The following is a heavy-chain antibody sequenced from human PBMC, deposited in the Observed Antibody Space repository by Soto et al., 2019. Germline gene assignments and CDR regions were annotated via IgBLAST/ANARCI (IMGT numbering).Heavy chain of an antibody. V-gene: IGHV4-59*08. J-gene: IGHJ5*02. CDR3: ARHGPGLPFDP. CDR1: GGSFRGYY. Sequence: SEPLSLTCAVYGGSFRGYYWSWIRLPPGKGPDWIGYIFYSGSTKYNPSLKSRVTISVDTFKNQFSLKLTSVTAADTVVDDCARHGPGLPFDPLGQGTLVTVSS. CDR2: IFYSGST. D-gene: IGHD2-21*01.